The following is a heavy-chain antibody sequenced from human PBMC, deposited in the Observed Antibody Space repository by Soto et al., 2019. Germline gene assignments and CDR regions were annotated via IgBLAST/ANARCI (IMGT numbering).Heavy chain of an antibody. CDR1: GFSLTTSGVG. J-gene: IGHJ4*02. CDR3: AHRVLRTVFGLVTTTAIYFDF. V-gene: IGHV2-5*02. CDR2: IYWDDDK. D-gene: IGHD3-3*01. Sequence: QITLNESGPTVVRPTETLTLTCRFSGFSLTTSGVGVGWIRQSPGKAPEWLALIYWDDDKRYSASLKSRLTITKYTSKTQVVLTVSDFYPTDTATYYCAHRVLRTVFGLVTTTAIYFDFWGQGTPVAVSS.